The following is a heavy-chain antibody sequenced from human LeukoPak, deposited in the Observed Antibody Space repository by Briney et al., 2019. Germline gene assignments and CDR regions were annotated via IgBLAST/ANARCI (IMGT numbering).Heavy chain of an antibody. CDR2: INPNSGGT. CDR3: ALDLPRSGPLGVFDY. D-gene: IGHD3-3*01. V-gene: IGHV1-2*02. J-gene: IGHJ4*02. Sequence: GASVKVSCKASGYTFIDYHMYWVRQAPGQGLECMGWINPNSGGTSYAQKFQGRVTMTRDTSISTAYMELSSLRSDDTAVYYCALDLPRSGPLGVFDYWGQGTQVTVSS. CDR1: GYTFIDYH.